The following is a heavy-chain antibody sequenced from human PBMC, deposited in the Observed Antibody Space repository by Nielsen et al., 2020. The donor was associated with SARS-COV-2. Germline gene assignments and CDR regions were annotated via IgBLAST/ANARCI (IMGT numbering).Heavy chain of an antibody. CDR1: GYTFTGYY. D-gene: IGHD6-19*01. CDR2: INPNSGGT. V-gene: IGHV1-2*02. CDR3: ARDLFSRVAGTFDY. Sequence: ASVKVSCKASGYTFTGYYMHWVRQAPGQGLEWMGWINPNSGGTNYAQKFQGRVTMTRDTSISTAYMELSRLRSDDTAVYYCARDLFSRVAGTFDYWSQGTLVTVSS. J-gene: IGHJ4*02.